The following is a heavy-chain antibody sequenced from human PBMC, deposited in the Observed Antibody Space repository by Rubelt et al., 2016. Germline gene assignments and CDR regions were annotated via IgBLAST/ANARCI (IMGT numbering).Heavy chain of an antibody. CDR2: IYYSGST. D-gene: IGHD6-19*01. CDR1: GGSISSSSYY. Sequence: QLQLQESGPGLVKPSETLSLTCTVSGGSISSSSYYWGWIRQPPGKGLEWIGSIYYSGSTYYNPSLKGRGTISVDTSKNQFSLKLSSVTAADTAVYYCASFSQWLVSWFDPWGQGTLVTVSS. V-gene: IGHV4-39*01. CDR3: ASFSQWLVSWFDP. J-gene: IGHJ5*02.